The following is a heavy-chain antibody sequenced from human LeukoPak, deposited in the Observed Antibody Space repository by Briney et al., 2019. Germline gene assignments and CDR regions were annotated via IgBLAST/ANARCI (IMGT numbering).Heavy chain of an antibody. CDR1: GFTVSSNY. CDR2: ISDRTGRT. Sequence: GGSLRLSCAASGFTVSSNYMSWVRQAPGKGLEWVSTISDRTGRTYYADSVKGRFIISRDNAKDTLFLQMNSLRAEDTAIYYCAKPSYGDPLDSFDVWGQGTMVTVSS. V-gene: IGHV3-23*01. D-gene: IGHD4-17*01. CDR3: AKPSYGDPLDSFDV. J-gene: IGHJ3*01.